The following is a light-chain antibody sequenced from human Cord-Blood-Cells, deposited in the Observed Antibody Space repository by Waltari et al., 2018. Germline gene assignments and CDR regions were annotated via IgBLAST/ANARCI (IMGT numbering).Light chain of an antibody. Sequence: QSVLTQPPYVSGPPGQMVTITSPGCGSNIGAGYAVHSYQQLPGPATKLLLYGNSKRPSGVSDRFAGSKSGTSASLAITGLQAEDEADYYCQSYDSSLSGVVFGGGTKLTVL. CDR1: GSNIGAGYA. J-gene: IGLJ2*01. CDR3: QSYDSSLSGVV. CDR2: GNS. V-gene: IGLV1-40*01.